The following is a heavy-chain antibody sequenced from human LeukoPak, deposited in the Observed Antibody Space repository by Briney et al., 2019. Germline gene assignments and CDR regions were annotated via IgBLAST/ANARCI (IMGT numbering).Heavy chain of an antibody. CDR1: GFTFSNYD. Sequence: GGSLSLSCAASGFTFSNYDMSWVRQAPGKGLEWVSAISGRGDRTYYADSVKGRFTISRDNSKNTLYLQMNSLRAEDTAVYYCAKRKGGLRDPDYWGQGTLVTVSS. V-gene: IGHV3-23*01. J-gene: IGHJ4*02. CDR3: AKRKGGLRDPDY. D-gene: IGHD3-16*01. CDR2: ISGRGDRT.